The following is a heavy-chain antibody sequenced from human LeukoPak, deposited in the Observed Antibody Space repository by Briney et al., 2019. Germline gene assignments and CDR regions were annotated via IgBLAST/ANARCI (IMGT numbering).Heavy chain of an antibody. D-gene: IGHD6-19*01. CDR3: ATSQSSVAGIVGD. V-gene: IGHV3-33*01. CDR1: GIIFSDFG. CDR2: IWYDGSNK. Sequence: PGGSLRLSCAASGIIFSDFGMHWVRQAPGKGLEWMAIIWYDGSNKYYADSVKGRFTISRDNSQNTMYLQMNSLRAEDSAVYYCATSQSSVAGIVGDWGQGTLVTVSS. J-gene: IGHJ4*02.